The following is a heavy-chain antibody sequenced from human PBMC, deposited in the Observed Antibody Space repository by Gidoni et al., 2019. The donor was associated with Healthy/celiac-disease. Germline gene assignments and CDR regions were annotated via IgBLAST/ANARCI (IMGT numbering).Heavy chain of an antibody. V-gene: IGHV4-39*01. D-gene: IGHD2-2*01. CDR2: IYYSGST. J-gene: IGHJ4*02. Sequence: QLQLQESGPGLVKPSETLSLTCTVSGGSISSSSYYWGWIRQPPGKGLEWIGSIYYSGSTYYNPSLKSRVTISVDTSKNQFSLKLSSVPAADTAVYYCARHDCSSTSCQWYYFDYWGQGTLVTVSS. CDR3: ARHDCSSTSCQWYYFDY. CDR1: GGSISSSSYY.